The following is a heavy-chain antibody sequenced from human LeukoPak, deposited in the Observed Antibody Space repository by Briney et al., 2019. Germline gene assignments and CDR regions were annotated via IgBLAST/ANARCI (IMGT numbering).Heavy chain of an antibody. CDR1: GFTFSRYW. CDR3: ARENDTAVAGAFLDY. V-gene: IGHV3-74*01. Sequence: GGSLRLSCAASGFTFSRYWMHWLRQAPGKGLVWVSRINSDGSSTSYADSVKGRFTISRDNAKNTLYLQMNSLRAEDTAVYYCARENDTAVAGAFLDYWGQGTLVTVSS. D-gene: IGHD6-19*01. CDR2: INSDGSST. J-gene: IGHJ4*02.